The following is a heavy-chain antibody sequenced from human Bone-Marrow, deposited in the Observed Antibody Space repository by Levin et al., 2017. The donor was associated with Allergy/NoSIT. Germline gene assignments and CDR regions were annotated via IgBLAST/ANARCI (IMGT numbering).Heavy chain of an antibody. CDR3: ASRATGTKDYYFDS. Sequence: SETLSLTCSVSGYSVSSGYSWGCVRQAPGSGLEWLGSIYYSGDTFYNPSLQGRVTISVDPSKNQFPLTLTSVTAADTAVYYWASRATGTKDYYFDSWGQGSLVIVSS. D-gene: IGHD4-17*01. CDR1: GYSVSSGYS. J-gene: IGHJ4*02. CDR2: IYYSGDT. V-gene: IGHV4-38-2*02.